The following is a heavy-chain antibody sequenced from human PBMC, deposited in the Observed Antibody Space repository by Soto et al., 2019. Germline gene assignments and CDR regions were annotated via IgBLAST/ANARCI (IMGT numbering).Heavy chain of an antibody. J-gene: IGHJ4*02. CDR3: ARYRSDGSASLDS. CDR1: GSTFNTYA. D-gene: IGHD3-9*01. V-gene: IGHV3-23*01. Sequence: LRLSCAASGSTFNTYAMTWVRQTPGKGLEWVSFITTRGARTYYADPVRGRFTISTDSSRNTLYLQMNSLRPDDTAVYFCARYRSDGSASLDSWGQGTRVTVSS. CDR2: ITTRGART.